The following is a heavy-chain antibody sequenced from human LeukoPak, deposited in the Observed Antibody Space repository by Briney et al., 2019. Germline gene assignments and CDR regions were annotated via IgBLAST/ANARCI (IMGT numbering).Heavy chain of an antibody. CDR1: GFTFSSYS. CDR3: ARDGGYSGYETWGFDY. CDR2: ISSSSSYI. Sequence: GGSLRLSCAASGFTFSSYSMNWVRQAPGKGLEWVSSISSSSSYIYYADSVEGRFTISRDNAKNSLYLQMNSLRAEDTAVYYCARDGGYSGYETWGFDYWGQGTLVTVSS. D-gene: IGHD5-12*01. V-gene: IGHV3-21*01. J-gene: IGHJ4*02.